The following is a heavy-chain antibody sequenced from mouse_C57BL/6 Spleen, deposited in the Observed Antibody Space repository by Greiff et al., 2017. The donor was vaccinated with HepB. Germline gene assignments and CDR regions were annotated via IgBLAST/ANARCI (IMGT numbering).Heavy chain of an antibody. D-gene: IGHD1-1*01. CDR2: IHPNSGGT. CDR1: GYTFTSYW. Sequence: QVQLKQPGAELVKPGASVKLSCKASGYTFTSYWMHWVKQRPGRGLEWIGRIHPNSGGTKYNEKFKSKATLTVDKPSSTAYMQLSSLTSEDSAVYYCAPTVVATDWYFDVWGTGTTVTVSS. V-gene: IGHV1-72*01. J-gene: IGHJ1*03. CDR3: APTVVATDWYFDV.